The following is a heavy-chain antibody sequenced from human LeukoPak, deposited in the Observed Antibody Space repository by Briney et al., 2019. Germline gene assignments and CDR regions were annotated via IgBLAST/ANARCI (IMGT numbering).Heavy chain of an antibody. V-gene: IGHV1-69*01. D-gene: IGHD4-17*01. CDR1: GGTFSSYA. CDR3: ASTRLRGPRYGMDV. CDR2: IIPIFGTA. Sequence: GASVKVSCKASGGTFSSYAISWVRQAPGQGLEWMGGIIPIFGTANYAQKFQGRVTITADESTSTAYMELSSLRSEDTAVYYCASTRLRGPRYGMDVWGQGTTVTVSS. J-gene: IGHJ6*02.